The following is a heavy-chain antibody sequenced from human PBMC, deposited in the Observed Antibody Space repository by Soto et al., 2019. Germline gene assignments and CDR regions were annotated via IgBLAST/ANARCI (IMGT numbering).Heavy chain of an antibody. CDR2: ISSSSSSI. V-gene: IGHV3-48*01. CDR1: GFTFSSHS. J-gene: IGHJ4*02. Sequence: GGSLRLSCAASGFTFSSHSMNWVRQTPGKGLEWVSYISSSSSSIYYADSVKGRFTISRDNAKNSLSLQMNSLRAEDTAVYFCVRGVKYSNSWKPFDYWGQGTLVTVSS. CDR3: VRGVKYSNSWKPFDY. D-gene: IGHD6-13*01.